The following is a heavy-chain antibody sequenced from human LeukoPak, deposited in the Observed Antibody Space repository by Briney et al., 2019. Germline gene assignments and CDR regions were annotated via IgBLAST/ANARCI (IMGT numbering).Heavy chain of an antibody. CDR1: GGSISSYH. D-gene: IGHD3-10*01. CDR2: LLQNGRT. V-gene: IGHV4-59*12. Sequence: SETLSLTCTVSGGSISSYHWGWIRQPPGKGLEWIGHLLQNGRTDYDPSLKSRVSISVDTSENQFSLKLSSVTAADTAVYYCAGARESGVFDYWGQGTPVTVSS. J-gene: IGHJ4*02. CDR3: AGARESGVFDY.